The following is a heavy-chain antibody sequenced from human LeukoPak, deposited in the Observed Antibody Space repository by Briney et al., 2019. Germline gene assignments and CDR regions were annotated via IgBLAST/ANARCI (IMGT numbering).Heavy chain of an antibody. D-gene: IGHD3-10*01. V-gene: IGHV4-39*07. CDR3: ARAPMVRGPRDYMDV. CDR2: IYYSGST. Sequence: SETLSLTCTVSGGSISSSSYYWGWIRQPPGKGLEWIGSIYYSGSTYYNPSLKSRVTISVDTSRNQFSLKLSSVTAADTAVYYCARAPMVRGPRDYMDVWGKGTTVTVSS. CDR1: GGSISSSSYY. J-gene: IGHJ6*03.